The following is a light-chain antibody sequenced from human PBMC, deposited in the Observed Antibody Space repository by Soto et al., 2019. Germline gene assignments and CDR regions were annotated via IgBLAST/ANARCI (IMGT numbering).Light chain of an antibody. CDR3: QQRSNWPPTIT. J-gene: IGKJ5*01. CDR2: DAS. Sequence: EKVLTQSPATLSLSPGERATLSCRASQSVSSYLAWYQQKPGQAPRLLIYDASNRATGIPARFSGSGSGTDFTLTISSLEPEDFAVYYCQQRSNWPPTITFGQGTRLENK. CDR1: QSVSSY. V-gene: IGKV3-11*01.